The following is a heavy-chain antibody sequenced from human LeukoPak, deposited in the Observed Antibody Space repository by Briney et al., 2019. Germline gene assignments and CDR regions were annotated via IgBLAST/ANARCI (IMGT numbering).Heavy chain of an antibody. J-gene: IGHJ4*02. Sequence: KISETLSLTCTVSGGSISSYYWSWIRQPPGKGLEWIGYIYYTGSTSYNPSLKSRVTISIDTSKKQFSLKLSSVTAADTAVYYCARRGGFSEFDYWGQGTLVTVSS. D-gene: IGHD3-16*01. CDR2: IYYTGST. CDR3: ARRGGFSEFDY. V-gene: IGHV4-59*01. CDR1: GGSISSYY.